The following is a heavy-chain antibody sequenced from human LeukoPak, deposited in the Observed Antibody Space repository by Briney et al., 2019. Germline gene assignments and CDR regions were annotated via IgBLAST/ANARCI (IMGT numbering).Heavy chain of an antibody. Sequence: GASAKVSCKASGGTFSSYAISWVRQAPGQGLEWMGGIIPIFGTANYAQKFQGRVTITADESTSTAYMELSSLRSEDTAVYYCAPYCSSTSCQLNWGQGTLVTVSS. CDR2: IIPIFGTA. CDR3: APYCSSTSCQLN. D-gene: IGHD2-2*01. J-gene: IGHJ4*02. CDR1: GGTFSSYA. V-gene: IGHV1-69*13.